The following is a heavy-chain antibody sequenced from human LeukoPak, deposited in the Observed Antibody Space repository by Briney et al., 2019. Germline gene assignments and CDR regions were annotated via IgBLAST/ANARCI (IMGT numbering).Heavy chain of an antibody. CDR1: GYIFISYA. V-gene: IGHV1-46*01. D-gene: IGHD3-10*01. CDR3: ARETRDGSGSYERSGFDY. Sequence: ASVKVSCKASGYIFISYAMHWVRQAPGQGLEWMGIINPSGGSTSYAQKFQGRVTMTRDTSTSTVYMELSSLRSEDTAVYYCARETRDGSGSYERSGFDYWGQGTLVTVSS. J-gene: IGHJ4*02. CDR2: INPSGGST.